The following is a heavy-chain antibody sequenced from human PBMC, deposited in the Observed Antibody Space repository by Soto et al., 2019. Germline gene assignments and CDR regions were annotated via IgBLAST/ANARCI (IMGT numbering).Heavy chain of an antibody. J-gene: IGHJ6*02. CDR1: GYTFRNYP. D-gene: IGHD3-10*01. Sequence: QVQLVQSGAEVTKPGASVKVSCKASGYTFRNYPVHWVRQAPGQKLEWMGRINGGDGRTRYSQIFQGRVTFTRDTSANTAYMGVGSLRFEDTAVYYCARDRGGRVPLASSYFYYGMDVWGQGTTVTVSS. CDR3: ARDRGGRVPLASSYFYYGMDV. V-gene: IGHV1-3*01. CDR2: INGGDGRT.